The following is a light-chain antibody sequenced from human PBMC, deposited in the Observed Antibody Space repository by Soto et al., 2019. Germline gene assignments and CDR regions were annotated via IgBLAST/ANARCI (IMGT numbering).Light chain of an antibody. V-gene: IGKV3-20*01. CDR1: QSVNSNF. Sequence: EIVLTQSPGTLSLSPGERATLSCRASQSVNSNFLAWYQQKPGQAPRLLISGASNRATGIPDRFSGSGSGTDFTLTISRLEPEDFAVYYCQQYGSSPRTFGQGTKVELK. J-gene: IGKJ1*01. CDR3: QQYGSSPRT. CDR2: GAS.